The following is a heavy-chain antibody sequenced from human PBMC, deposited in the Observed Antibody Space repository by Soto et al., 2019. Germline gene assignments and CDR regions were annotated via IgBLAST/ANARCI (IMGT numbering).Heavy chain of an antibody. V-gene: IGHV3-30*03. CDR3: ARGFSTGFSFDY. Sequence: GGSLRLSCAASGFTISSYGMHWVRQAPGKGLEWVAVISYDGSNKYYADSVKGRFTISRDNSKNTLYLQMKSLRAEDTAVYYCARGFSTGFSFDYWGPGIVVTVSS. J-gene: IGHJ4*02. CDR1: GFTISSYG. CDR2: ISYDGSNK. D-gene: IGHD6-19*01.